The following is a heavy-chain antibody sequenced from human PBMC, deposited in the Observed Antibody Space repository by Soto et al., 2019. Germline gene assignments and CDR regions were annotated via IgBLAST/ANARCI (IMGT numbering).Heavy chain of an antibody. CDR3: ASGIQLWLRRINNGYSG. V-gene: IGHV1-69*12. Sequence: QVQLVQSGAEVKKPESSVKVSCKAPGGTFSTYAISWVRQAPGQGLEWMGGIIPMFGTANYAQRFQDRVTIPEDESTNTVYMELSSLRPEDTAVYFCASGIQLWLRRINNGYSGWGQGTLVTVSS. CDR2: IIPMFGTA. J-gene: IGHJ4*02. D-gene: IGHD5-18*01. CDR1: GGTFSTYA.